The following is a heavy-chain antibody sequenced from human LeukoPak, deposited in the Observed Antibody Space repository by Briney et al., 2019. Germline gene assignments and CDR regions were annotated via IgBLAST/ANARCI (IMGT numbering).Heavy chain of an antibody. CDR1: GGSFSGYY. D-gene: IGHD2-2*01. Sequence: SETLSLTCAVYGGSFSGYYWSWIRQPPGKGLEWIGEINHSGSTNYNPSLKSRVTISVDTSKNQFSLKLSSVTAADTAVYYCASGRYCGSTSCPGRYFDLWGRGTLVTVSS. CDR2: INHSGST. V-gene: IGHV4-34*01. CDR3: ASGRYCGSTSCPGRYFDL. J-gene: IGHJ2*01.